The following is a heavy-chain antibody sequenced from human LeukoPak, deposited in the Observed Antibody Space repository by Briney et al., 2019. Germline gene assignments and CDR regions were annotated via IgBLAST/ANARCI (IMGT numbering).Heavy chain of an antibody. CDR2: ICWNSGRI. Sequence: PGGSLRLSCAASGFTFDDYAMHCVRQAPGKGLEWVSGICWNSGRIGYADSVKGRFTISRDNAKNSPYQQMNSLRAEDTALYYCAKPRDYDFWSGYFDYWSQGTLVTVHS. CDR1: GFTFDDYA. J-gene: IGHJ4*02. D-gene: IGHD3-3*01. CDR3: AKPRDYDFWSGYFDY. V-gene: IGHV3-9*01.